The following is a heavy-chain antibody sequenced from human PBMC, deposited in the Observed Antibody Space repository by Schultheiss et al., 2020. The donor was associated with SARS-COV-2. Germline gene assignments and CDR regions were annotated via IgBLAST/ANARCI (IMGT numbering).Heavy chain of an antibody. CDR2: INHSGRT. CDR3: AGGFYDSSGYFEGLDH. Sequence: SETLSLTCTVSGYSINSGHYWGWIRQPPGKGLEWIGSINHSGRTYFNPSLKSRVTISVDKSKNQFSLKLSSVTAADTAVYYCAGGFYDSSGYFEGLDHWGQGTLVTVSS. CDR1: GYSINSGHY. J-gene: IGHJ4*02. D-gene: IGHD3-22*01. V-gene: IGHV4-38-2*02.